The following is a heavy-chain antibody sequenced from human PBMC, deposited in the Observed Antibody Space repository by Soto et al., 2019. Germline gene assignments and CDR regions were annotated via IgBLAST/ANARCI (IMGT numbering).Heavy chain of an antibody. CDR3: ARAGPGGNSVNHYYYYGMDV. V-gene: IGHV4-31*03. D-gene: IGHD4-4*01. Sequence: PSETLSLTCTVSGGSISSGGYYWSWIRQHPGKGLEWIGYIYYSGSTYYNPSLKSRVTISVDTSKNQFSLKLSSVTAADTAEYYCARAGPGGNSVNHYYYYGMDVWGQGTTVTVSS. J-gene: IGHJ6*02. CDR1: GGSISSGGYY. CDR2: IYYSGST.